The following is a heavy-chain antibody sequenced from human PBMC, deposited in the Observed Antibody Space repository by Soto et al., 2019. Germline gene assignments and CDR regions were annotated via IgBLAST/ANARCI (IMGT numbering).Heavy chain of an antibody. Sequence: EVKLLESGGGLVPPGASARLSCITSGFIFDNYAMSWVRQIPGRGLEWVAAISGSGHATYYTQSVQGRFIISRDKSKKTECLQMNNLRVEDTAVYYCAKGRYFDSSGGCANYWGLVTLVTVSS. V-gene: IGHV3-23*01. D-gene: IGHD3-22*01. CDR2: ISGSGHAT. J-gene: IGHJ4*01. CDR1: GFIFDNYA. CDR3: AKGRYFDSSGGCANY.